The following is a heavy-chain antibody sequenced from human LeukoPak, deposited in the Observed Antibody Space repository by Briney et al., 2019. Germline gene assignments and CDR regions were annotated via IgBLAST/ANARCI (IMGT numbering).Heavy chain of an antibody. V-gene: IGHV3-49*03. J-gene: IGHJ4*02. CDR1: GFTFGDYA. CDR2: IRSKAYGGTT. Sequence: GGSLRLSCTASGFTFGDYAMSWFRQAPGRGLEWVGFIRSKAYGGTTEYAASVKGRFTISRDDSKSIAYLQMNSLKTEDTAVYYCTRVYYDSSGYYGGSFDYWGQGTLVTVSS. CDR3: TRVYYDSSGYYGGSFDY. D-gene: IGHD3-22*01.